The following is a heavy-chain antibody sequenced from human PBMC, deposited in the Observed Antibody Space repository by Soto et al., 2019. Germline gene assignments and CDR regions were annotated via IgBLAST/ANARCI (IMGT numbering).Heavy chain of an antibody. CDR2: IKSKTDGGTT. CDR1: GFTFSNAW. V-gene: IGHV3-15*07. D-gene: IGHD3-3*01. Sequence: EVQLVESGGGLVKPGGSLRLSCAASGFTFSNAWMNWVRQAPGKGLEWVGRIKSKTDGGTTDYAAPVKGRFTISRDDSKNTLYLQMNSLKTEDTAVYYCTTGSSCLEWLLNYYYYGMDVWGQGTTVTVSS. CDR3: TTGSSCLEWLLNYYYYGMDV. J-gene: IGHJ6*02.